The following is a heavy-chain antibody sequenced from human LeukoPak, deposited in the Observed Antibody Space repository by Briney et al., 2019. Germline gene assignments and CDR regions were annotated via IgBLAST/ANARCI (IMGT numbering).Heavy chain of an antibody. D-gene: IGHD3-22*01. J-gene: IGHJ3*02. Sequence: PSETLSLTCTVSGGSISSSSYYWGWIRQPPGKGLEWIGSIYYSGSTYYNPSLKSRVTISVDTSKNQFSLKLSSVTAADTAVYYCARGDYDSLQGAFDIWGQGTMVTVSS. CDR2: IYYSGST. CDR3: ARGDYDSLQGAFDI. CDR1: GGSISSSSYY. V-gene: IGHV4-39*01.